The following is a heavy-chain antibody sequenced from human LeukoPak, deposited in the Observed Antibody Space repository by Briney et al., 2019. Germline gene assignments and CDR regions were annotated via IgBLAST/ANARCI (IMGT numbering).Heavy chain of an antibody. J-gene: IGHJ4*02. D-gene: IGHD3-16*01. Sequence: GRSLGLSCAASGFTFRHYALHWVRQAPGRGLEWVVVLSFDGAHKYYAESVKGRFTISRDNSNNTLFLQMDSPRIEDTALYYCVRARAGGLDYWGQGTLVTVSS. CDR3: VRARAGGLDY. CDR1: GFTFRHYA. CDR2: LSFDGAHK. V-gene: IGHV3-30*04.